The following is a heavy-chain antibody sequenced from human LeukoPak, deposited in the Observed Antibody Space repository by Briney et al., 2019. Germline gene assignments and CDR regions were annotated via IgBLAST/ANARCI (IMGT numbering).Heavy chain of an antibody. J-gene: IGHJ4*02. V-gene: IGHV4-39*01. D-gene: IGHD3-3*01. Sequence: PSETLSLTCTVSGGTISSSSYYWGWIRQPPGKGLEWSGSTYYSGTTYYNPSLKSRVTISVDTSKSQFSLRLTSVTAADTAVYYCARHVRFLEWLSSYYFDYWGQGTLVTVSS. CDR3: ARHVRFLEWLSSYYFDY. CDR2: TYYSGTT. CDR1: GGTISSSSYY.